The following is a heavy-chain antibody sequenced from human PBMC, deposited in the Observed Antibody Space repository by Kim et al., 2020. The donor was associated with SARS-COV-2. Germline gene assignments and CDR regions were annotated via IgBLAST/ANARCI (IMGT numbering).Heavy chain of an antibody. V-gene: IGHV4-30-4*01. CDR3: ARATTSIHIVLVTAIGAFDI. D-gene: IGHD2-21*02. J-gene: IGHJ3*02. Sequence: SETLSLTCTVSGGAISSGDYYWSWIRQPPGNGLEWIGYIYYSGSTYYNPPLKSRVTISVDTSKNQFSLKLSSVTAADTAVYYCARATTSIHIVLVTAIGAFDIWGQGKMVTVSS. CDR1: GGAISSGDYY. CDR2: IYYSGST.